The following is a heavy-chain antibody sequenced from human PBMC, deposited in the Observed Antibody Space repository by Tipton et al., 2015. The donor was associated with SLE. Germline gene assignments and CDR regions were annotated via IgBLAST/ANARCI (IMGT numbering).Heavy chain of an antibody. CDR2: FYYSENT. Sequence: TLSLTCTVSGGSIGSSSYYWGWIRQPPGKGLEWVGSFYYSENTYYNPSLKSRVTISVDTSKNQFSLKLSSVTAADPAVYYCARLAAAYFYYMDVWGKGTTVTVSS. CDR1: GGSIGSSSYY. CDR3: ARLAAAYFYYMDV. J-gene: IGHJ6*03. D-gene: IGHD2-15*01. V-gene: IGHV4-39*01.